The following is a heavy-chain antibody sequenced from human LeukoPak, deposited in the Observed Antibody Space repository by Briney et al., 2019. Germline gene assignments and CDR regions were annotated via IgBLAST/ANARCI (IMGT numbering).Heavy chain of an antibody. Sequence: PGGSLRLSCAASGFTFSSYAMHWVRQAPGKGLEWVAVISYDGSNKYYADSVKGRFTISRDNSKNTLYLQMNSLRAEDTAVYYCARDGRSLGYCSGGSCYKRYPFDYWGQGTLVTVSS. J-gene: IGHJ4*02. CDR1: GFTFSSYA. V-gene: IGHV3-30-3*01. CDR3: ARDGRSLGYCSGGSCYKRYPFDY. D-gene: IGHD2-15*01. CDR2: ISYDGSNK.